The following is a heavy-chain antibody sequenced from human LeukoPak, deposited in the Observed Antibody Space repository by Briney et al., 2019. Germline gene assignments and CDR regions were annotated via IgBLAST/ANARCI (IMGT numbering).Heavy chain of an antibody. V-gene: IGHV1-2*06. CDR3: ARVLYNGGYIQY. J-gene: IGHJ1*01. Sequence: GASVKVSCKASGYTFTGYYMHWVRQAPGQGLEWMGRINPNSGGTNYAQKFQGRVTMTRDTSISTAYMELSRLRSDDTAVYYCARVLYNGGYIQYWGQGTLVTVSS. D-gene: IGHD2-2*02. CDR2: INPNSGGT. CDR1: GYTFTGYY.